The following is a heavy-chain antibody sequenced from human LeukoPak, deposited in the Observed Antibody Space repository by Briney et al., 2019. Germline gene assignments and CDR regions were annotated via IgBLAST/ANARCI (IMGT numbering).Heavy chain of an antibody. J-gene: IGHJ4*02. Sequence: SETLSLTCTVSGGSISSYYWSWIRQPPGKGLEWIGYIYYSGSTNYNPSLKSRVTISVDTSKNQFSLKLSSVTAADTAVFYCARESYSTVDYWGQGTLVTVSS. CDR3: ARESYSTVDY. CDR1: GGSISSYY. V-gene: IGHV4-59*01. CDR2: IYYSGST. D-gene: IGHD6-13*01.